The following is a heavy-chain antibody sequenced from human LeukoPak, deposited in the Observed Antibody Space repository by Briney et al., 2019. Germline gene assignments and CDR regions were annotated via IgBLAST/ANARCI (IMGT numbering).Heavy chain of an antibody. J-gene: IGHJ3*02. D-gene: IGHD5-18*01. CDR2: IYYSGST. Sequence: PSETLSPTCTVSGGSVSSGSYYWSWIRQPPGKGLEWIGYIYYSGSTNYNPSLKSRVTISVDTSKNQFSLKLSSVTAADTAVYYCARDLATAMVPGGAFDIWGQGTMVTVSS. V-gene: IGHV4-61*01. CDR3: ARDLATAMVPGGAFDI. CDR1: GGSVSSGSYY.